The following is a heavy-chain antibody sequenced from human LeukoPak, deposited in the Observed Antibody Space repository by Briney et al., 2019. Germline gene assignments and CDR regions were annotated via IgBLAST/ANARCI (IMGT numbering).Heavy chain of an antibody. CDR3: ARASRGDYYGSGSYFDY. D-gene: IGHD3-10*01. Sequence: PGGSLRLSCAASGFTFSSYAMHWVRQAPGKGLEWVPVISYDGSNKYYADSVKGRFTISRDNSKNTLYLQMNSLRAEDTAVYYCARASRGDYYGSGSYFDYWGQGTLVTVSS. J-gene: IGHJ4*02. CDR1: GFTFSSYA. V-gene: IGHV3-30-3*01. CDR2: ISYDGSNK.